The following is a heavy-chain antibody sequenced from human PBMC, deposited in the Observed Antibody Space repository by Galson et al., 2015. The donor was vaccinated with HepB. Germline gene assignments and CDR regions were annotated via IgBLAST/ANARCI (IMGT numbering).Heavy chain of an antibody. Sequence: SLRLSCAASGFTFSSYAMHWVRQAPGKGLEWVAVISYDGSNKYYADSVKGRFTISRDNSKNTLYLQMNSLRAEDTAVYYCARDLGDYSGYFDYWGQGTLVTVSS. D-gene: IGHD4-11*01. CDR3: ARDLGDYSGYFDY. CDR2: ISYDGSNK. V-gene: IGHV3-30*04. J-gene: IGHJ4*02. CDR1: GFTFSSYA.